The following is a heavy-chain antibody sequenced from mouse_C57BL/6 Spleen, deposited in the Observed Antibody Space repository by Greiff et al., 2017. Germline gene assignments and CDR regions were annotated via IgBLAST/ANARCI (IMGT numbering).Heavy chain of an antibody. CDR3: ARSGYYGSSGYFDY. J-gene: IGHJ2*01. CDR2: INYDGSST. D-gene: IGHD1-1*01. CDR1: GFTFSDYY. V-gene: IGHV5-16*01. Sequence: DVKLVESEGGLVQPGSSMKLSCTASGFTFSDYYMAWVRQVPEKGLEWVANINYDGSSTYYLDSLKSRFIISRDNAKNILYLQMSSLKSEDTATYYCARSGYYGSSGYFDYWGQGTTLTVSS.